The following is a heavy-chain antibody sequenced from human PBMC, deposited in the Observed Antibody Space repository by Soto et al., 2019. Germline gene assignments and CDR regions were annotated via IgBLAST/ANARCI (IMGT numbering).Heavy chain of an antibody. CDR1: GFTFSNAW. Sequence: LRLSCAASGFTFSNAWMSWVRQAPGKGLEWVGRIRSKTDGGTTDYAAPVKGRFTISRDDSKNTLYLQMNSLKTEDTAVYYCTTFTIFGVVNGLGDFDYWGQGTLVTVSS. D-gene: IGHD3-3*01. V-gene: IGHV3-15*01. CDR2: IRSKTDGGTT. CDR3: TTFTIFGVVNGLGDFDY. J-gene: IGHJ4*02.